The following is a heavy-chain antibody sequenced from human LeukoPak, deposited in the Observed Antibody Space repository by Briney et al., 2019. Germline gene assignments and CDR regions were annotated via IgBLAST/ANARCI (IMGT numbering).Heavy chain of an antibody. Sequence: ASVKVSCKASGYTFTSYDISWVRQAPGQGLEWMGGIIAYNGNTNYAQKLQGRVTMTTDTSTSTAYMELRSLRSDDTAVYYCARDREPVYSSSSYGMDVWGQGTTVTVSS. CDR1: GYTFTSYD. V-gene: IGHV1-18*01. J-gene: IGHJ6*02. CDR2: IIAYNGNT. CDR3: ARDREPVYSSSSYGMDV. D-gene: IGHD6-13*01.